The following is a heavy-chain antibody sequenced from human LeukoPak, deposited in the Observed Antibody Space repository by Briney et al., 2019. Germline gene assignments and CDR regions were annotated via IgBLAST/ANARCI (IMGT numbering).Heavy chain of an antibody. CDR1: GGSISSYY. V-gene: IGHV4-59*08. CDR2: IYYSGST. CDR3: ARHRLSSSSWYY. Sequence: SETLSLTCTVSGGSISSYYWSWIRQPPGKGLEWIGYIYYSGSTNYNPSLKSRVTISVDTSKNQFSLKLSSVTAADTAVYCCARHRLSSSSWYYWGQGTLVTVSS. D-gene: IGHD6-13*01. J-gene: IGHJ4*02.